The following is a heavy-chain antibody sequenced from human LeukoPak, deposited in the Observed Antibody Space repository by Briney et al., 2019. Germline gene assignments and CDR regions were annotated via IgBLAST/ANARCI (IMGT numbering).Heavy chain of an antibody. D-gene: IGHD5-24*01. V-gene: IGHV3-23*01. J-gene: IGHJ4*02. CDR2: NSGSGGST. CDR3: AKDGDGYNFSDD. Sequence: GGSLRLSCAASGFTFSSCAMSWVRQAPGKGLEWVSANSGSGGSTYYADSVKGRFTISRDNSKNTLYLEMDSLSAEDTAVYYCAKDGDGYNFSDDWGQGTLVTVSS. CDR1: GFTFSSCA.